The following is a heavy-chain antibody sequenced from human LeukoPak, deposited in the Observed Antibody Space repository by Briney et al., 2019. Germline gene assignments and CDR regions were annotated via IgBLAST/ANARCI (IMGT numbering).Heavy chain of an antibody. CDR2: IIPIFGTA. V-gene: IGHV1-69*13. J-gene: IGHJ4*02. D-gene: IGHD4-17*01. Sequence: SVKVSCKASGGTFSSYAISWVRQAPGQGLEWMGGIIPIFGTANYAQKFQGRVTITADESASTAYMELSSLRSVDTAVYYCARGADYGDPGYALGHFDYWGQGTLVTVSS. CDR1: GGTFSSYA. CDR3: ARGADYGDPGYALGHFDY.